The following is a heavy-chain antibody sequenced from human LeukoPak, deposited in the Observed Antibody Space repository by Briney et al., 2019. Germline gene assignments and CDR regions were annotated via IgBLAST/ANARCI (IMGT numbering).Heavy chain of an antibody. V-gene: IGHV3-30*04. J-gene: IGHJ4*02. Sequence: GGSLRLSCAASGFTFSSYAMHWVRQAPGKGLEWVAVISYDGSNKYYADSVKGRFTISRDNAKNTLYLQMNSLRAEDTAVYYCARDPSAVAGFFDYWGQGILVTVSS. D-gene: IGHD6-19*01. CDR2: ISYDGSNK. CDR3: ARDPSAVAGFFDY. CDR1: GFTFSSYA.